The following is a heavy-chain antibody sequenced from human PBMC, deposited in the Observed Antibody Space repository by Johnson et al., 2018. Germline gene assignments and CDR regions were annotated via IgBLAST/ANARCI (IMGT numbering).Heavy chain of an antibody. CDR3: ARDPHHDGEYHYHGMDV. J-gene: IGHJ6*02. D-gene: IGHD4-17*01. CDR1: GFTFDDYA. V-gene: IGHV3-9*01. Sequence: EVQLVESGGGVVQPGRSLRLSCAASGFTFDDYAMHWVRQAPGKGLEWVSGIRWNSGSIGYADSVKGRFSISRDNAKNSLYLQRNSLRDEDTAVYYCARDPHHDGEYHYHGMDVGGQGTTVTVSS. CDR2: IRWNSGSI.